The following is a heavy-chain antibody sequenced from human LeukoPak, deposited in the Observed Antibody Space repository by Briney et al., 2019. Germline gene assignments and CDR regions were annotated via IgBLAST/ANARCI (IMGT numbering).Heavy chain of an antibody. CDR1: GGSFSGYY. CDR2: INHSGST. CDR3: AKGLAYYYDSSAYFLDY. D-gene: IGHD3-22*01. J-gene: IGHJ4*02. Sequence: SETLSLTCAVYGGSFSGYYWSWIRQPPGKGLEWIGEINHSGSTNYNPSLKSRVTISVDTSKNQFSLKPSSVTAADTAVYYCAKGLAYYYDSSAYFLDYWGQGTLVTVSS. V-gene: IGHV4-34*01.